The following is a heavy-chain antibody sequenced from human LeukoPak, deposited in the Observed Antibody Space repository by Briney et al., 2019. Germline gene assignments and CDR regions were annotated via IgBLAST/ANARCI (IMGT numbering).Heavy chain of an antibody. V-gene: IGHV3-33*01. D-gene: IGHD2-2*01. CDR3: ARDHDIVVVPAALDY. CDR2: IWYDGSNK. J-gene: IGHJ4*02. Sequence: GRSLRLSCAASGFTFSSYGMHWVRQAPGKGLEWVAVIWYDGSNKYYADSVKGRFTISRDNSKNTLYLQMNSLRAEDTAVYYCARDHDIVVVPAALDYWGQGTLVTVSS. CDR1: GFTFSSYG.